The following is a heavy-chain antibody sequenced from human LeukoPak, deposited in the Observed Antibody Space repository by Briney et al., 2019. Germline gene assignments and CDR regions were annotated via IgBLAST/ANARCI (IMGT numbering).Heavy chain of an antibody. CDR1: GGSISSSSYY. Sequence: SETLSLTCTVSGGSISSSSYYWGWIRQPPGRGLEWIGSIYYSGSTYYNPSLKSRVTISVDTSKNPFSLKLSSVTAADTAVYYCARQAGPVERYLGYWGQGTLVTVSS. D-gene: IGHD3-9*01. CDR2: IYYSGST. CDR3: ARQAGPVERYLGY. J-gene: IGHJ4*02. V-gene: IGHV4-39*01.